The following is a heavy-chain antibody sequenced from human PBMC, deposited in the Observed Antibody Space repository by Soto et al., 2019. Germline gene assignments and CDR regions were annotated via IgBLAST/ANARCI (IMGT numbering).Heavy chain of an antibody. D-gene: IGHD1-26*01. CDR2: ISYDGSNK. CDR1: GFTFSSYA. V-gene: IGHV3-30-3*01. CDR3: ARRGSYHALDY. Sequence: GGSLRLSCAASGFTFSSYATHWVRQAPGKGLEWVAVISYDGSNKYYADSVKGRFTISRDNSKNTLYLQMNSLRAEDTAVYYCARRGSYHALDYWGQGTLVTVSS. J-gene: IGHJ4*02.